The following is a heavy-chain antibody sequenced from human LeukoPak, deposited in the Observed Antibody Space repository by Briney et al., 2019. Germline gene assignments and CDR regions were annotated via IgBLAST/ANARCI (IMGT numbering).Heavy chain of an antibody. J-gene: IGHJ6*03. CDR1: GGSISSHY. CDR3: ARGGQYYDFWSGYSYYYYMDV. CDR2: IYHSGST. Sequence: SETLSLSCTVSGGSISSHYWSWIRQPPGKGLEWIGYIYHSGSTYYNPSLKSRVTISVDRSKNQFSLKLSSVTAADTAVYYCARGGQYYDFWSGYSYYYYMDVWGKGTTVTVSS. V-gene: IGHV4-59*11. D-gene: IGHD3-3*01.